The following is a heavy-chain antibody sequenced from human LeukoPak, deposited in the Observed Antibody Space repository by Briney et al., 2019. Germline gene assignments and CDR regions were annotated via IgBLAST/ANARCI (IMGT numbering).Heavy chain of an antibody. CDR2: INSAGTIT. J-gene: IGHJ4*02. CDR3: VRERGTARVGYFDY. D-gene: IGHD1-26*01. CDR1: GFTFSSSW. Sequence: GGSLRLSCAASGFTFSSSWIHWVRQAPGKGLVWVSRINSAGTITNYADSVKGRFTISRDNAKNTLYLEMNSLRVEDTAMYYCVRERGTARVGYFDYRGQGNLVTVSS. V-gene: IGHV3-74*01.